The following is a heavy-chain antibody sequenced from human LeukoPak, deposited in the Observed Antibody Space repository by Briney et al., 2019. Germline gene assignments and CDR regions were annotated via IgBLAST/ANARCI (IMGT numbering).Heavy chain of an antibody. CDR3: ARGGGYRSSWYEAY. CDR1: GYTFTDYY. CDR2: INPNSGGT. D-gene: IGHD6-13*01. Sequence: GASVKVSCKASGYTFTDYYMHWVRQAPGQGLEWMGWINPNSGGTSYAQKFQGRVTMTSDTSISAAYMELSGLRSDDTALYYCARGGGYRSSWYEAYWGQGTLATVSS. V-gene: IGHV1-2*02. J-gene: IGHJ4*02.